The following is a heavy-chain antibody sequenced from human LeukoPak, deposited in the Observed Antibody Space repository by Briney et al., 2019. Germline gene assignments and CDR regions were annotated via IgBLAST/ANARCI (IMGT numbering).Heavy chain of an antibody. J-gene: IGHJ4*02. Sequence: GGSLRLSCVVSGFTVSSNYMTWVRQAPGKGLEWVSVIYGGGSAYYADSVKGRFTISRDNSKNTLYLQMNSLRADDTAVYYCAREDSSGYYRYDYWGQGTLVTVSS. CDR2: IYGGGSA. V-gene: IGHV3-53*01. CDR1: GFTVSSNY. CDR3: AREDSSGYYRYDY. D-gene: IGHD3-22*01.